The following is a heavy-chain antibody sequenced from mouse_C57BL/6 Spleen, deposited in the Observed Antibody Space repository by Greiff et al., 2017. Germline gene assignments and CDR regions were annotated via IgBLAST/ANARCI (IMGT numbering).Heavy chain of an antibody. Sequence: VHVKQSGPELVKPGASVKISCKASGYSFTDYNMNWVKQSNGKSLEWIGVINPNYGTTSYNQKFKGKATLTVDQSSSTAYVQLNSLTSEDSAVYYCAHGNDVGWYFDVWGKGTTVTVSS. CDR3: AHGNDVGWYFDV. J-gene: IGHJ1*03. CDR2: INPNYGTT. CDR1: GYSFTDYN. V-gene: IGHV1-39*01. D-gene: IGHD2-2*01.